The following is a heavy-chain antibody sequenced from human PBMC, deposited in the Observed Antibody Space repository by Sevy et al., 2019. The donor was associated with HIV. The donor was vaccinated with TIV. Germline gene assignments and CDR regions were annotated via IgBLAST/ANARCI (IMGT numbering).Heavy chain of an antibody. J-gene: IGHJ4*02. CDR1: GFTFSNYA. CDR2: IWSDGAYQ. Sequence: GGSLRLSCAATGFTFSNYAMHWVRQAPGKGMEWVAIIWSDGAYQYHGDSVKGRFTISLDNSKNTMYLQMNNVRVEDTAGYYCARGGYYYDNAAYYALDSWGQGTLVTVSS. CDR3: ARGGYYYDNAAYYALDS. D-gene: IGHD3-22*01. V-gene: IGHV3-33*01.